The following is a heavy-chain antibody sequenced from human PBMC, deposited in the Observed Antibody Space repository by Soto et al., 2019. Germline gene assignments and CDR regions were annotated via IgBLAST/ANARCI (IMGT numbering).Heavy chain of an antibody. Sequence: PGGSLRLSCAASGFTVSSNYMSWVRQAPGKGLEWVSVIYSGGSTYYADSVKGRFTISRDNSKNTLYLQMNSLRAEDTAVYYCARELRGWWRNYYGMDVWGQRTTVTVSS. J-gene: IGHJ6*02. CDR3: ARELRGWWRNYYGMDV. CDR1: GFTVSSNY. CDR2: IYSGGST. D-gene: IGHD2-15*01. V-gene: IGHV3-53*01.